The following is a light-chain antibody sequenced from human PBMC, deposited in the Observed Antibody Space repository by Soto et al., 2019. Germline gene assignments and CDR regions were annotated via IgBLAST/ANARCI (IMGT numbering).Light chain of an antibody. V-gene: IGKV1-39*01. CDR1: QTISTY. Sequence: DIQMTQSPSSLSAVVGARVTISCRASQTISTYLNWYQQRPGEAPKLVIFAASRLQSGVPSRFSGSGSGTLFTLTIRGLLPDDFDVYYCQQSYSTPYTFGQGTKVDIK. J-gene: IGKJ2*01. CDR3: QQSYSTPYT. CDR2: AAS.